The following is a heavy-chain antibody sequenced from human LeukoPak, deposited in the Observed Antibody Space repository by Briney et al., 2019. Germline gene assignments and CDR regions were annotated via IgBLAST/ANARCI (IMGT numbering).Heavy chain of an antibody. D-gene: IGHD3-22*01. Sequence: GGSLRLSCAASGFTFSSYAMSWVRQAPGKGLEWVSAISGSGGSTYYADSVKGRFTISRDNSKNTLYLQMNSLRAEDTAVYYCAKGRRITMIVVVMSSDYWGQGTLVTVSS. CDR2: ISGSGGST. J-gene: IGHJ4*02. CDR3: AKGRRITMIVVVMSSDY. CDR1: GFTFSSYA. V-gene: IGHV3-23*01.